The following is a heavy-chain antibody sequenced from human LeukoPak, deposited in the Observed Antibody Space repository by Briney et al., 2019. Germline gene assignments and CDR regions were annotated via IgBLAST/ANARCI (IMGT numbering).Heavy chain of an antibody. V-gene: IGHV3-30*18. CDR1: GFTFSSYG. D-gene: IGHD6-19*01. CDR2: ISYDGSNK. CDR3: AKDRGQWLAY. Sequence: GGSLRLSCAASGFTFSSYGMHWVRQAPGKGLEWVAVISYDGSNKYYADSVKGRFTISRDNSKNTLYLQMNSLRAEDTAVYYCAKDRGQWLAYWGQGTLVTVSA. J-gene: IGHJ4*02.